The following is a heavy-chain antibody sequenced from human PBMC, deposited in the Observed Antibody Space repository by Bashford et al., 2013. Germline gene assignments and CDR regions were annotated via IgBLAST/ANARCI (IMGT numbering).Heavy chain of an antibody. CDR1: GGSFSGYY. D-gene: IGHD3-10*01. V-gene: IGHV4-34*01. J-gene: IGHJ4*02. CDR3: ARGNSVSYYYGSGKSIDY. CDR2: INHSGST. Sequence: SETLSLTCAVYGGSFSGYYWSWIRQPPGKGLEWIGEINHSGSTNYNPSLKSRVTISVDTSKNQFSLKLSSVTAADTAVYYCARGNSVSYYYGSGKSIDYWGQGTLVTVSS.